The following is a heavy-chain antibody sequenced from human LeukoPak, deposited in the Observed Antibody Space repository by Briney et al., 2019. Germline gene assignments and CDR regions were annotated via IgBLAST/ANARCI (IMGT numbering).Heavy chain of an antibody. J-gene: IGHJ4*02. CDR2: IYYSGST. D-gene: IGHD3-22*01. CDR3: ARVPQVTMIVVA. CDR1: GGSISSSSYY. V-gene: IGHV4-39*07. Sequence: PSETLSLTCTVSGGSISSSSYYWGWIRQPPGKGLEWIGSIYYSGSTYYNPSLKSRVTISVDTSKNQFSLKLSSVTAADTAVYYCARVPQVTMIVVAWGQGTLVTVSS.